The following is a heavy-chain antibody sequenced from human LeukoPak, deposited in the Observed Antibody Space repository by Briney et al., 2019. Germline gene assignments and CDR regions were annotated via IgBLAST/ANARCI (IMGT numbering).Heavy chain of an antibody. Sequence: PSETLSLTCTVSGGSISSYYWSWIRQPPGKGLEWIGYIYYSGSTNYNPSLKSRVTISVDTSKNQFYLKLSSVTAADTAVYYCARAGGYCSSTSCSHYFDYWGQGTLVTVSS. J-gene: IGHJ4*02. CDR1: GGSISSYY. CDR3: ARAGGYCSSTSCSHYFDY. CDR2: IYYSGST. D-gene: IGHD2-2*01. V-gene: IGHV4-59*01.